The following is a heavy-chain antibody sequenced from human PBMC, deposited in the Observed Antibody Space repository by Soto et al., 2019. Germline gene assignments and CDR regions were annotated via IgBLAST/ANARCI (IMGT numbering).Heavy chain of an antibody. J-gene: IGHJ3*02. CDR1: GGSISSSSYY. CDR2: IYYSGST. Sequence: QLQLQESGPGLVKPSETLSLTCTVSGGSISSSSYYWGWIRQPPGKGLEWIGSIYYSGSTYYNPSLKSRVTISVDTSKNQFSLKLSSVTAADTAVYYCVRHYPSYSSSWLGHDAFDIWGQGTMVTVSS. V-gene: IGHV4-39*01. CDR3: VRHYPSYSSSWLGHDAFDI. D-gene: IGHD6-13*01.